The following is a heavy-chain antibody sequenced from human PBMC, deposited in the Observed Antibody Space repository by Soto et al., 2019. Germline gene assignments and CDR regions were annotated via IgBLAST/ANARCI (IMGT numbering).Heavy chain of an antibody. CDR2: ISGSGGST. V-gene: IGHV3-23*01. CDR3: ASAIRGRRGDY. CDR1: GFTFTRYS. J-gene: IGHJ4*02. D-gene: IGHD2-21*01. Sequence: PGGSLRLSCAASGFTFTRYSMNWVRQAPGKGLEWVSAISGSGGSTYYADSVKGRFTISRDNSKNTLYLQMNSLRAEDTAVYYCASAIRGRRGDYWGQGTLVTVSS.